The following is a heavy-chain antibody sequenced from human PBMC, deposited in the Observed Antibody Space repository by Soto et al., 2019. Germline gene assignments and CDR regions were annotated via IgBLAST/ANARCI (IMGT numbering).Heavy chain of an antibody. V-gene: IGHV3-30-3*01. Sequence: GGSLRLSCAASGFTFSSYAMHRVRQAPGKGLEWVAVISYDGSNKYYADSVKGRFTISRDNSKNTLYLQMNSLRAEDTAVYYCARDPGDSSSYFDYWGQGTLVTVSS. CDR3: ARDPGDSSSYFDY. J-gene: IGHJ4*02. CDR2: ISYDGSNK. CDR1: GFTFSSYA. D-gene: IGHD6-13*01.